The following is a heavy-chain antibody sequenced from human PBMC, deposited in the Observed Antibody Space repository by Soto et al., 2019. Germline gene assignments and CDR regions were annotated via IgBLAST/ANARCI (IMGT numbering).Heavy chain of an antibody. J-gene: IGHJ4*02. Sequence: QLQLQESGPGLVKPSETLSLTCRVSDGSMNSDSSSWGWIRQPPGKGLEWIGVINHSGSTYHNLSLKGRVTMSVDASRNPFSLKLTSMTAADTAVYYCARLGGYVSVGYYYLWDSWGQGTLVTVSS. CDR1: DGSMNSDSSS. CDR3: ARLGGYVSVGYYYLWDS. CDR2: INHSGST. V-gene: IGHV4-39*01. D-gene: IGHD3-22*01.